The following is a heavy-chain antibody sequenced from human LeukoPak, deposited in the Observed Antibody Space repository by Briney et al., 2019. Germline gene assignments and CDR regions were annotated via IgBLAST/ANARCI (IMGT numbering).Heavy chain of an antibody. CDR1: GFTFRSHA. V-gene: IGHV3-64D*08. J-gene: IGHJ1*01. Sequence: PGGSLRLSCSAAGFTFRSHAVHWVRQAPGKGLEYVSTINDDGSLTYDADSVKGRFTISRDNSKNTVYLQMNNLRPDHSAVYNCLKGGWATIGPPKDWGQGTQVSVSS. CDR3: LKGGWATIGPPKD. D-gene: IGHD5-24*01. CDR2: INDDGSLT.